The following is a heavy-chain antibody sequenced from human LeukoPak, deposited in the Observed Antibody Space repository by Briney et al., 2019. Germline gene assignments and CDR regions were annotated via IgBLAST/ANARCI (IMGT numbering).Heavy chain of an antibody. V-gene: IGHV4-34*01. D-gene: IGHD6-13*01. CDR1: GGSFSGYY. CDR3: ARAMAPNRAKTKSGYSSSWPRLSPPD. J-gene: IGHJ1*01. Sequence: SDTLSLTCAVYGGSFSGYYWSWIRQPPGKGLEWLGEINQSGSTNYNPSLKSRVTISVDTSKNQFSLKLSSVTAADTAVYYCARAMAPNRAKTKSGYSSSWPRLSPPDWGQRTLVTVSS. CDR2: INQSGST.